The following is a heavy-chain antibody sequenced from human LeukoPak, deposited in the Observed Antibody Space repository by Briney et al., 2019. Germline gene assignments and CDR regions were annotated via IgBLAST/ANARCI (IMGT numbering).Heavy chain of an antibody. D-gene: IGHD2-2*02. CDR2: IYYSGST. J-gene: IGHJ5*02. V-gene: IGHV4-31*01. Sequence: SQTLSLTCTVSAVSISSGGYYWRWLRQHPGKGLEWIGYIYYSGSTYYNPSLKSLVTISVDTSKNQFSLKLSSVTAADTAVYYCAREVGQHCSSTSCYSWFDPWGQGTLVTVSS. CDR3: AREVGQHCSSTSCYSWFDP. CDR1: AVSISSGGYY.